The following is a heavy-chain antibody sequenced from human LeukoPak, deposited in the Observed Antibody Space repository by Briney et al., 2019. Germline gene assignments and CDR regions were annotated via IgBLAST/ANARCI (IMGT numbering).Heavy chain of an antibody. CDR1: AFTISSYA. CDR3: AKGGYCSSTSCEIHYYYYGMDV. D-gene: IGHD2-2*01. J-gene: IGHJ6*02. Sequence: GSLTLSSAASAFTISSYAMSWVRQAPGQGREWCSATSSSNGSTYYADSVKGRFTISRDNSKNTLYLQMNSLRAEDTAVYYCAKGGYCSSTSCEIHYYYYGMDVWGQGTTVTVSS. CDR2: TSSSNGST. V-gene: IGHV3-23*01.